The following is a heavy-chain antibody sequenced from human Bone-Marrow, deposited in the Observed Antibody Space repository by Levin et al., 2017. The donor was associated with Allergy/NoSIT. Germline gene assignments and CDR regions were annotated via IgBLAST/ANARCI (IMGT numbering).Heavy chain of an antibody. V-gene: IGHV3-23*01. CDR2: ISDSGGAT. D-gene: IGHD6-13*01. CDR1: GFTFDVYA. Sequence: QSGGSLRLSCAASGFTFDVYAMNWVRQAPGKGLEWVSAISDSGGATYYADSVKDRFTISRDNSKNTLYLQMNSLRAEDTAVYYCAKEHSSYFDYWGQGALVTVSS. J-gene: IGHJ4*02. CDR3: AKEHSSYFDY.